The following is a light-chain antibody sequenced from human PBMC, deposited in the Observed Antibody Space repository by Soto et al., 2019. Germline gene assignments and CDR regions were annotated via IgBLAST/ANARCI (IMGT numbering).Light chain of an antibody. CDR1: QSVSSH. V-gene: IGKV3-11*01. Sequence: EIVLTQSPATLSLSPGERATLSCRASQSVSSHFAWYQQKPDQAPRLLIYDASNRATGIPARFSGSGSGTDFTLTISSLEPEDFAVYYCQQRSSWPPSFGGGTKVEIK. CDR2: DAS. J-gene: IGKJ4*01. CDR3: QQRSSWPPS.